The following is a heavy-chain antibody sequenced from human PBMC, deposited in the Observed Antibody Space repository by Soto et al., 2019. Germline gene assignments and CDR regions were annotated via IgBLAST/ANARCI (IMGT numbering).Heavy chain of an antibody. Sequence: QVQLVQSGAEVKKPGSSVKVSCKASGGTFSSYTISWVRQAPGQGLEWMGRIIPILGIANYAQKYQGRVTNTADKSSSTAYMELSNLRSEDLAVYYCAGDSGVVRGVSSYYYGMDVWGQGTTVTVSS. V-gene: IGHV1-69*08. CDR2: IIPILGIA. CDR1: GGTFSSYT. D-gene: IGHD3-10*01. CDR3: AGDSGVVRGVSSYYYGMDV. J-gene: IGHJ6*02.